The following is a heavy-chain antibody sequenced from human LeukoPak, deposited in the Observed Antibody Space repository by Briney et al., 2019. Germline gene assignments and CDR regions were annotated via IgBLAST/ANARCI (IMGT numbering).Heavy chain of an antibody. Sequence: SVKVSCKASGGTFNSYAISWVRQAPGQGLEWMGRIIPILGIANYAQKFQGRVTITADKSTSTAYMELSSLRSEDTAVYYCARGIAGYGMDVWGQGTTVTVSS. CDR1: GGTFNSYA. CDR3: ARGIAGYGMDV. V-gene: IGHV1-69*04. CDR2: IIPILGIA. D-gene: IGHD6-13*01. J-gene: IGHJ6*02.